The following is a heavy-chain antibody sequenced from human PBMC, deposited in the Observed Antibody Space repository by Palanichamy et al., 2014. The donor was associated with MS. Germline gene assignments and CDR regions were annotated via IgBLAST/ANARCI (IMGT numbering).Heavy chain of an antibody. D-gene: IGHD6-6*01. CDR2: INLYSGGT. CDR1: GYTFTNYY. CDR3: ARGPPSIAARLDY. Sequence: QVQLVQSGAAVKEPGGSVKVSCKAYGYTFTNYYMHWVRQAPGQGLEWMGWINLYSGGTKYAQTFQGRVTMTRDTSLNTADLEVRNLKSDDTVVFYCARGPPSIAARLDYWGQGAPVTVSS. V-gene: IGHV1-2*02. J-gene: IGHJ4*02.